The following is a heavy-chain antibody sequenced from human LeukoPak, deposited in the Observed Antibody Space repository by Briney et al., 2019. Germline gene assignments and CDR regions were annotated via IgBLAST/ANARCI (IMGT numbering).Heavy chain of an antibody. V-gene: IGHV3-30*02. CDR1: GFTFSWSG. J-gene: IGHJ4*02. D-gene: IGHD2-2*01. CDR2: IHFDGNVK. Sequence: PGGSLRLSCAASGFTFSWSGMHWVRQAPGKGLEWVAFIHFDGNVKYSGDSVQGRFTISRDNSKNTLYLHMNNLRPEDTAFYYCAKDQCTRTSCDGYPGYWGQGTLVTVSS. CDR3: AKDQCTRTSCDGYPGY.